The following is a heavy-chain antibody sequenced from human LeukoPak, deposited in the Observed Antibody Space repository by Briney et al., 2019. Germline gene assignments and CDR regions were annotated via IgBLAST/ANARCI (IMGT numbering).Heavy chain of an antibody. CDR2: FDPEDGET. D-gene: IGHD6-19*01. J-gene: IGHJ4*02. CDR3: ATGGRKYSSGWHGGSGY. V-gene: IGHV1-24*01. Sequence: ASVKVSCKFSGYTLTELSMHWVRLAPGKGLGWMGGFDPEDGETIYAQKFQGRVTMTEDTSTDTAYMELSSLRSEDTAVYYCATGGRKYSSGWHGGSGYWGQGTLVTVSS. CDR1: GYTLTELS.